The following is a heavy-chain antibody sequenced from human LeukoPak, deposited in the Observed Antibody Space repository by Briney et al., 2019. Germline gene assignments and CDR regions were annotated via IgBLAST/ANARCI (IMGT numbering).Heavy chain of an antibody. CDR1: GFTFSRYD. D-gene: IGHD2-15*01. V-gene: IGHV3-13*04. CDR2: IGTAGDA. J-gene: IGHJ4*02. Sequence: GGSLRLSCAASGFTFSRYDMHWVRQATGKGLEWVSGIGTAGDAYYPGSVKGRFTISRENAKNSLYLQMNSLRAGDTAVYFCARVGYCSGGTCPFDYWGQGTLVTVSS. CDR3: ARVGYCSGGTCPFDY.